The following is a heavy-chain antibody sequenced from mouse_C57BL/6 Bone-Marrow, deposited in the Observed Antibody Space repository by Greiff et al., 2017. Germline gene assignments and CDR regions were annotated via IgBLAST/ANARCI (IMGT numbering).Heavy chain of an antibody. CDR2: IDPSDSYT. J-gene: IGHJ4*01. CDR3: AGLRRGDYYAMDY. V-gene: IGHV1-69*01. D-gene: IGHD2-12*01. Sequence: QVQLQQPGAELVMPGASVKLSCKASGYTFTSYWMHWVKQRPGQGLEWIGEIDPSDSYTNYNQKFKGKSTLTVDKSSSTAYMQLSSLTSEDSSVYYGAGLRRGDYYAMDYWGQGTSVTVSS. CDR1: GYTFTSYW.